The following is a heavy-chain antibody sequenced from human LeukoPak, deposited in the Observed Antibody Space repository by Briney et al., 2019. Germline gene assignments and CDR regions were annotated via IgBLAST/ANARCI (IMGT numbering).Heavy chain of an antibody. J-gene: IGHJ4*02. Sequence: GGSLRLSCAASGFTFSSYEMNWVRQAPGKGLEWVSYISSSGSTIYYADSVKGRFTISRDNAKNSLYLQMNSLRAEDTAVYYCARGGYAVAGEDFDYWGQGTLVTVSS. V-gene: IGHV3-48*03. CDR3: ARGGYAVAGEDFDY. CDR2: ISSSGSTI. D-gene: IGHD6-19*01. CDR1: GFTFSSYE.